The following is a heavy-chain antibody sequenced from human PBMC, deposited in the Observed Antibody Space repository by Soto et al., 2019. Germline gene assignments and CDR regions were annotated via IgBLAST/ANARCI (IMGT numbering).Heavy chain of an antibody. Sequence: SETLSLTCTVSGGSISSSSYYWGWIRQPPGKGLEWIGSIYYSGSTYYNPSLKSRVTISVDTSKNQFSLRLSSVTAADTAVYYCARLPAGFYYYYCYIDVWGKGTTVTVSS. V-gene: IGHV4-39*01. CDR3: ARLPAGFYYYYCYIDV. D-gene: IGHD2-2*01. J-gene: IGHJ6*03. CDR1: GGSISSSSYY. CDR2: IYYSGST.